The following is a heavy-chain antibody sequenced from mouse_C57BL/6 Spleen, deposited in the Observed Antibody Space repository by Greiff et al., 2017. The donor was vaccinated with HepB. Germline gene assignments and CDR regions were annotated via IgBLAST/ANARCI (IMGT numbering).Heavy chain of an antibody. CDR2: ISSGSSTI. D-gene: IGHD1-1*01. V-gene: IGHV5-17*01. CDR1: GFTFSDYG. Sequence: EVNVVESGGGLVKPGGSLKLSCAASGFTFSDYGMHWVRQAPEKGLEWVAYISSGSSTIYYADTVKGRFTISRDNAKNTLFLQMTSLRSEDTAMYYCAKTYYGSSLYAMDYWGQGTSVTVSS. CDR3: AKTYYGSSLYAMDY. J-gene: IGHJ4*01.